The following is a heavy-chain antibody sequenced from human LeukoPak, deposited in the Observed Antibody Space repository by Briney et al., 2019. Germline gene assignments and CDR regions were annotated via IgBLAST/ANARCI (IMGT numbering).Heavy chain of an antibody. V-gene: IGHV3-23*01. J-gene: IGHJ6*02. CDR3: AKETDQYYYYGMDV. CDR2: ISGSGGST. Sequence: GGSLRLSCAASGFTFSSYAMSWVRQAPGKGLEWVSAISGSGGSTYYADSVKGRFTIPRDNSKNTLYLQMNSLRAEDTAVYYCAKETDQYYYYGMDVWGQGTTVTVSS. CDR1: GFTFSSYA.